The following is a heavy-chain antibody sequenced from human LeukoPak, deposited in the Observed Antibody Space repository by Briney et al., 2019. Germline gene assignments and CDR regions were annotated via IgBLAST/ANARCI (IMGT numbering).Heavy chain of an antibody. CDR1: GGPFSGYY. CDR2: INHSGST. J-gene: IGHJ6*03. V-gene: IGHV4-34*01. CDR3: ARGSVPSYYYMDV. Sequence: SETLSLTCAVYGGPFSGYYWSWIRQPPGKGLEWIGEINHSGSTSYNPSLKSRVTISVDTSKNQFSLKLSSVTAADTAVYYCARGSVPSYYYMDVWGKGTTVTVSS.